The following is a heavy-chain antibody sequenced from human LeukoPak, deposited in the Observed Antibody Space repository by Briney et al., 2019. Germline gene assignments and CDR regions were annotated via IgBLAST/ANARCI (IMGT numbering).Heavy chain of an antibody. CDR1: GFTFSSYW. Sequence: GGSLRLSCAASGFTFSSYWMNWARQAPGKGLEWVASINHDGNVNYYVDSVKGRFTISRDNSKNTLYLQMNSLRAEDTAVYYCAKDLIHQLPSYYYYYGMDVWGQGTTVTVSS. CDR3: AKDLIHQLPSYYYYYGMDV. V-gene: IGHV3-7*01. CDR2: INHDGNVN. D-gene: IGHD2-2*01. J-gene: IGHJ6*02.